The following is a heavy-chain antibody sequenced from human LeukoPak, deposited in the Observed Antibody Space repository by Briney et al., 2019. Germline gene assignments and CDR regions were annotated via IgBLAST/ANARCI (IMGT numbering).Heavy chain of an antibody. V-gene: IGHV4-38-2*01. Sequence: PSETLSLTCAVSGYSISSGYYWGWIRQPPGKGLEWIGSIYHSGSTYYNPSLKSRVTISVDTSKNQFSLKLSSVTAADTAVYYCARLIRQWLFYFDYWGQGTLVTVSS. CDR2: IYHSGST. CDR3: ARLIRQWLFYFDY. J-gene: IGHJ4*02. D-gene: IGHD6-19*01. CDR1: GYSISSGYY.